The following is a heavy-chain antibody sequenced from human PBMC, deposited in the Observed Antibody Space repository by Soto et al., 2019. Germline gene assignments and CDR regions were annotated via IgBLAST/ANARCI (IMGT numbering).Heavy chain of an antibody. Sequence: SETLSLTCTVSGGSVSSSTYYWGWIRQPPGKGLEWIGTIYYSGVTYYNPSLQSRVTISVDTSKNQFSLRLSFVTAADAALYFCARQDVRAWGRFDPWGQGTLVTVSS. V-gene: IGHV4-39*01. D-gene: IGHD7-27*01. J-gene: IGHJ5*02. CDR3: ARQDVRAWGRFDP. CDR1: GGSVSSSTYY. CDR2: IYYSGVT.